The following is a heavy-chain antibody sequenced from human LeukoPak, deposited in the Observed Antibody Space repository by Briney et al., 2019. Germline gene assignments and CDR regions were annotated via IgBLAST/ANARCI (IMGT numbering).Heavy chain of an antibody. V-gene: IGHV3-48*03. CDR2: ISSSGSTI. CDR3: AKDRNPYYYDSSGYYSGSFDY. Sequence: QSGGSLRLSCAASGFIFSSYEMNWVRQAPGKGLEWVSYISSSGSTIYYADSVKGRFTISRDNAKNSLYLQMNSLRAEDTAVYYCAKDRNPYYYDSSGYYSGSFDYWGQGTLVTVSS. D-gene: IGHD3-22*01. CDR1: GFIFSSYE. J-gene: IGHJ4*02.